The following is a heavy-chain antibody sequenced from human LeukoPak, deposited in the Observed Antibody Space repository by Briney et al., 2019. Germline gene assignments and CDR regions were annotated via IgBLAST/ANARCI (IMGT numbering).Heavy chain of an antibody. CDR2: IYYSGST. CDR3: ASHGGGYSYGLGVDY. CDR1: GGSVRTGSYY. V-gene: IGHV4-61*01. Sequence: SETLSLTCTVSGGSVRTGSYYWSWIRQPPGKGLEWIGYIYYSGSTNYNPSLKSRVTISVDTSKNQFSLKLSSVTAADTAVYYCASHGGGYSYGLGVDYWGQGTLVTVSS. J-gene: IGHJ4*02. D-gene: IGHD5-18*01.